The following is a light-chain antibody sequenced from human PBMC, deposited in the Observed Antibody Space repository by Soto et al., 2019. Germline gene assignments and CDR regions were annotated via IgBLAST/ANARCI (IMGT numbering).Light chain of an antibody. CDR1: QSVSNNY. J-gene: IGKJ1*01. Sequence: EIAMTQSPATLSVSPGKRPTLHCRASQSVSNNYLAWYQQKPGQAPRLLVYHTSNRATGIPDRFSASGSGTDFTLTISRLEPDDFAIYHCHQHGGSPETFGQGTKVDIK. CDR2: HTS. CDR3: HQHGGSPET. V-gene: IGKV3-20*01.